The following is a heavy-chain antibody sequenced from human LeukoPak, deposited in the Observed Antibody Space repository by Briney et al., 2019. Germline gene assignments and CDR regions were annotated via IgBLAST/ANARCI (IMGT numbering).Heavy chain of an antibody. D-gene: IGHD3-22*01. CDR2: INWNSGNI. CDR3: AIEPYYFDSSGYYFAAAFDI. Sequence: PGRSLSLSCAASRFTFDDFAMHWVRQAPGKGLEWVSGINWNSGNIGYADSVKGRFTISRDNAKNSLYLQMNSLRAEDTAFYYCAIEPYYFDSSGYYFAAAFDIWGQGTLVTVSS. V-gene: IGHV3-9*01. CDR1: RFTFDDFA. J-gene: IGHJ3*02.